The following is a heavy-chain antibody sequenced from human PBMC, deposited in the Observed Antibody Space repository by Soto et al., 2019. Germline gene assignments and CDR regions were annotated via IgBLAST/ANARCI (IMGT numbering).Heavy chain of an antibody. CDR2: FDPEDGET. CDR1: GYTLTELS. V-gene: IGHV1-24*01. D-gene: IGHD1-1*01. J-gene: IGHJ5*02. CDR3: APGSYTWTDGGFAP. Sequence: QVQLVQSGAEVKKPGASVKVSCKVSGYTLTELSMHWVRQAPGKGLEWMGGFDPEDGETIYAQKFQGRVTMTEEPSTNTAYMGLSSRRSEDTAAYYCAPGSYTWTDGGFAPWGQGTLVTVSS.